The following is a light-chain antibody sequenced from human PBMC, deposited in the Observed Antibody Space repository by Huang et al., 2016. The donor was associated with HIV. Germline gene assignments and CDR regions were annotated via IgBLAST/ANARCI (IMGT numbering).Light chain of an antibody. J-gene: IGKJ3*01. CDR1: QRVLYSSNNKNY. CDR2: WAS. V-gene: IGKV4-1*01. Sequence: DIVMTQSPDSLAVSLGERATINCKSSQRVLYSSNNKNYLAWYQQKPGQPPKLLISWASTRESGVPDRFSGSGSGTDFTLTISSLQAEDVAVYYCQQYYSTPPVTFGPGTKVDIK. CDR3: QQYYSTPPVT.